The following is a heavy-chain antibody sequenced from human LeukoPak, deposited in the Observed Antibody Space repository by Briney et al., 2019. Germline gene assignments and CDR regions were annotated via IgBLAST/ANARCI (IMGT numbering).Heavy chain of an antibody. CDR1: GYTFTSYG. CDR2: ISAYNGNT. J-gene: IGHJ6*02. CDR3: AREAVTDLRYYYYGMDV. Sequence: ASVKVSCKASGYTFTSYGISWVRQAPGQGLEWMGWISAYNGNTNYAQKLQGRVTMTTDTSTSTAYMELRSLRSDETAVYYCAREAVTDLRYYYYGMDVWGQGTTVTVSS. V-gene: IGHV1-18*01. D-gene: IGHD4-17*01.